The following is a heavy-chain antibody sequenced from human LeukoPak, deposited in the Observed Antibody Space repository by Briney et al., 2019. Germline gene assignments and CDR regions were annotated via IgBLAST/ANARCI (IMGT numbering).Heavy chain of an antibody. CDR1: GGSIGSYY. Sequence: SETLSLTCTVSGGSIGSYYWSWIRQPPGKGLEWIGHIYYSGSTNYNPSLKSRVTISVDTSKNQFSLKLSSVTAADTAVYYCARYSSSSFDPWGQGTLVTVSS. CDR2: IYYSGST. D-gene: IGHD6-13*01. J-gene: IGHJ5*02. CDR3: ARYSSSSFDP. V-gene: IGHV4-59*01.